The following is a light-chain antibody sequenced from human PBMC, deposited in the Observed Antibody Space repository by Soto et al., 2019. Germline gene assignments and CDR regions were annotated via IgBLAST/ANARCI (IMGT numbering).Light chain of an antibody. CDR3: QQYDQWPIT. Sequence: IVLTQSPATLSVSPGERATLSCRASQSVSSNLAWHQQRPGQAPRLLIYGASTRATGVPARFSGSGSGTEFTFTITGLQSEDFALYFCQQYDQWPITFGQGTRLEIK. V-gene: IGKV3D-15*01. J-gene: IGKJ5*01. CDR2: GAS. CDR1: QSVSSN.